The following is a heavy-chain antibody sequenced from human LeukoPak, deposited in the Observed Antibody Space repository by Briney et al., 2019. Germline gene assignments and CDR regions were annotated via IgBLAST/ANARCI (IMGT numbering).Heavy chain of an antibody. D-gene: IGHD3-22*01. CDR3: ASIPAYYYDSSGDH. CDR1: GFTFSTSA. J-gene: IGHJ4*02. V-gene: IGHV3-23*01. CDR2: ISDTGGST. Sequence: GGSLRLSCAASGFTFSTSAMTWVRQAPGKGLEWVSTISDTGGSTYYADSVKGRFTVSRDNSKNTLYLQMNSLRAEDTAVYFCASIPAYYYDSSGDHWGQGTLVTVSS.